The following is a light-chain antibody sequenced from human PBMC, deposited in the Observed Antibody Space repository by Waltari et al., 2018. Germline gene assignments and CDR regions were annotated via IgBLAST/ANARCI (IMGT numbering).Light chain of an antibody. V-gene: IGLV1-40*01. CDR3: QSYDTTLSVV. CDR2: GIS. J-gene: IGLJ3*02. Sequence: QSVLTQSPSVSGAPGQRVTISCTGSGSNIGAGYDVHWYQQVPRDAPKLLIYGISSLPLGVPDRLFGSTAGSSSSLAIPGLQADDEAVYYCQSYDTTLSVVFGGGTKLTVL. CDR1: GSNIGAGYD.